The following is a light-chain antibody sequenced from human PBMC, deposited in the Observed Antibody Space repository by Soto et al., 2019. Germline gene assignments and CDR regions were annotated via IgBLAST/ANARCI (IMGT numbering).Light chain of an antibody. J-gene: IGKJ1*01. V-gene: IGKV1-6*02. Sequence: AIQMTQSPSSLSASVGDRVTITCRASQGIGTELGWYQLKPGKAPKLLVYGASTLQSGVLPRFSGSGSGTDFTLTISRLQPDDFAPYYCLQDFSYPRTFGQGTKVEIK. CDR1: QGIGTE. CDR2: GAS. CDR3: LQDFSYPRT.